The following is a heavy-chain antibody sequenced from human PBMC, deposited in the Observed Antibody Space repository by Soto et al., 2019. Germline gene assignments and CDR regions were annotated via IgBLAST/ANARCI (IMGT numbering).Heavy chain of an antibody. J-gene: IGHJ4*02. CDR2: ILHDGNNK. D-gene: IGHD3-10*01. CDR3: ARDDEGGSYCDLGY. V-gene: IGHV3-30*14. CDR1: GFTFSNYI. Sequence: QVQLVESGGGVVQPGRSLRLSCAAAGFTFSNYIMHWVRQAPGKGLEWVAIILHDGNNKYYADSVKGRFTISRDNSKNPLYRQMIRLRTEDTAIYYCARDDEGGSYCDLGYWGQGTLVTVST.